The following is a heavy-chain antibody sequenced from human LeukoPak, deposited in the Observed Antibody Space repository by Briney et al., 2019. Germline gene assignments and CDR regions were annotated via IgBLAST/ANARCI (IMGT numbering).Heavy chain of an antibody. Sequence: SGPTLVNPTQPLTLTCTFSGFSFSSGGVGVSWIRQPPGGALEWLGVIYENDEKLYSSSLQNRLSITKDTSRNQVVLTMANMDPVDTATYYCAHRHRGVASDIWGQGTMVTVSS. CDR2: IYENDEK. J-gene: IGHJ3*02. V-gene: IGHV2-5*01. D-gene: IGHD2-15*01. CDR1: GFSFSSGGVG. CDR3: AHRHRGVASDI.